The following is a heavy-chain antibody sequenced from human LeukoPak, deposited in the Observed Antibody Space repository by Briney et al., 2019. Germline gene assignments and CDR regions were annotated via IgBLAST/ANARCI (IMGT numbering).Heavy chain of an antibody. CDR3: ARRGTTYCTVDSCHPNWFDP. Sequence: PGGSLRLSCAASGFXFSDYYITWIRQAPGRGLEWVSYINGSSSDTNYADSVRGRFTISRDNAKNSLYLLMNSLRVEDTAVYYCARRGTTYCTVDSCHPNWFDPWGQGTLVTVSS. J-gene: IGHJ5*02. CDR1: GFXFSDYY. D-gene: IGHD2-15*01. V-gene: IGHV3-11*03. CDR2: INGSSSDT.